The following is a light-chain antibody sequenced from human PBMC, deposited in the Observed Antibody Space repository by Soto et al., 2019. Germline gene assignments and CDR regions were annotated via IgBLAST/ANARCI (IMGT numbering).Light chain of an antibody. CDR2: GAS. V-gene: IGKV3-15*01. Sequence: EIVMTQSPATLSGSPGERSTLSCSASDSVSSNLAWYQQKPGQAPRLLIYGASTRATGIPARFSGSGSGTEFTLTISSLQSEDFAVYYCQQYNNWPPSITFGQGTRLEIK. CDR3: QQYNNWPPSIT. J-gene: IGKJ5*01. CDR1: DSVSSN.